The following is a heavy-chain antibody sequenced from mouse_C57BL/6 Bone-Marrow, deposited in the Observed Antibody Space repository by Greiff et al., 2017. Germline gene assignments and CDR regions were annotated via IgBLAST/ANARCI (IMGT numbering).Heavy chain of an antibody. CDR3: ARVGDGSSYDLDY. J-gene: IGHJ2*01. CDR2: INPSSGYT. Sequence: QVQLQQSGAELAKPGASVKLSCKASGYTFTSYWMHWVKQRPGQGLEWIGYINPSSGYTKYNQKFKDKATLTADKSSRTAYMQLSSLTYEDSAFYYCARVGDGSSYDLDYWGQGTTLSVSS. CDR1: GYTFTSYW. D-gene: IGHD1-1*01. V-gene: IGHV1-7*01.